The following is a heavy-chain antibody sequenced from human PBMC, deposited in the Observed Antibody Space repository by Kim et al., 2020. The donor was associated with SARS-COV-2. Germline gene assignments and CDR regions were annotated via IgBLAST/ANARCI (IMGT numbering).Heavy chain of an antibody. V-gene: IGHV4-34*01. CDR3: GRVGRTYYYDSSGYYQWEKFDY. CDR2: INHSGST. D-gene: IGHD3-22*01. Sequence: SETLSLTCAVYGGSFSGYYWSWIRQPPGKGLEWIGEINHSGSTNYNPSLKSRXTISVDTSKNQFSLKLSSVTAADTAXYYCGRVGRTYYYDSSGYYQWEKFDYXGQGTLVTVS. J-gene: IGHJ4*02. CDR1: GGSFSGYY.